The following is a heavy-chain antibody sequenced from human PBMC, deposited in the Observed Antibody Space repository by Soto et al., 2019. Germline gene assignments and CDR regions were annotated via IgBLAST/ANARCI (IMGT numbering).Heavy chain of an antibody. J-gene: IGHJ6*02. CDR1: GGSFSGYY. Sequence: SETLSLTCAVYGGSFSGYYWSWIRQPPGKGLEWIGEINHSGSTNYNPSLKSRVTISVDTSKNQFSLKLSSVTAADTAVYYCARLGRRLLWFGELPRDYYGMDVWGQGTTVTVSS. CDR3: ARLGRRLLWFGELPRDYYGMDV. D-gene: IGHD3-10*01. V-gene: IGHV4-34*01. CDR2: INHSGST.